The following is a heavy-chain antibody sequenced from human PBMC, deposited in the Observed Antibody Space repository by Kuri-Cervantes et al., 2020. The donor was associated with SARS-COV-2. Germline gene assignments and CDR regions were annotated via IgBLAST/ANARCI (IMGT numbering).Heavy chain of an antibody. J-gene: IGHJ4*02. V-gene: IGHV1-8*01. CDR3: ARDNRSTFEFDY. Sequence: ASVKVSCKAPETTFPNYDINWVRQATGQGLEWMGWMNPNSGNTGYAQKFQGRVTITRNTSISTAYMELSSLRSEDTAVYYCARDNRSTFEFDYWGQGTLVTVSS. CDR2: MNPNSGNT. D-gene: IGHD3-16*01. CDR1: ETTFPNYD.